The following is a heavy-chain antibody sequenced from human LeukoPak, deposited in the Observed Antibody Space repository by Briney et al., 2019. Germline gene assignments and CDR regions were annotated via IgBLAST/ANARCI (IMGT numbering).Heavy chain of an antibody. J-gene: IGHJ5*02. V-gene: IGHV4-4*02. Sequence: PSGTLSLTCAVSGGSISSSNWWSWVRQPPGKGLEWIGEIYHSGSTNYNPSLKSRVTISVDKSKNQFSLKLSSVTAADPAVYYCATDSSGYYGWFDPWGQGTLVTVSS. D-gene: IGHD3-22*01. CDR1: GGSISSSNW. CDR2: IYHSGST. CDR3: ATDSSGYYGWFDP.